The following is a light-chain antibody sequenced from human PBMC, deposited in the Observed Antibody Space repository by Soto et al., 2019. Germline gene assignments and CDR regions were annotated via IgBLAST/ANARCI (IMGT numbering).Light chain of an antibody. CDR2: SAS. Sequence: EIVLTQSPGTLSLSPGERDTLSCRASQTVSSNYLAWYQQKPGQAPRLLIYSASTSATGIPDRFSGSGSGTDFTLTISRRDPEECAVYYCQQYGTSPLTFGGGTKVDI. V-gene: IGKV3-20*01. CDR1: QTVSSNY. J-gene: IGKJ4*01. CDR3: QQYGTSPLT.